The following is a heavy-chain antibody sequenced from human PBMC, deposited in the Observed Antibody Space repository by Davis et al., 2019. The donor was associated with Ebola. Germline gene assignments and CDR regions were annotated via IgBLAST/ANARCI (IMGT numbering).Heavy chain of an antibody. CDR3: ARGRAAAVFDY. D-gene: IGHD6-13*01. V-gene: IGHV4-31*03. CDR1: GGSISSGDYY. CDR2: IYYSGST. J-gene: IGHJ4*02. Sequence: PSETLSLTCTVSGGSISSGDYYWSWIRQHPGKGLEWIGYIYYSGSTYYNPSLKSRVTISVDTSKNQFSLKLSSVTAADTAVYYCARGRAAAVFDYWGQGTLVTVSS.